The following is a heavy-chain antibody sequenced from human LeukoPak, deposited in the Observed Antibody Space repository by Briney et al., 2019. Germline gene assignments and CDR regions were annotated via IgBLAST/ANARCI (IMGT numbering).Heavy chain of an antibody. Sequence: PSETLSLTCTVSGVSISSSSYYWGWIRQPPGKGLEWIGSIYYSGSTYYNPSLKSRVTISVDTSKNQFSLKLSSVTAADTAVYYCARQGAGIAARRGGYFDYWGQGTLVTVSS. V-gene: IGHV4-39*01. CDR2: IYYSGST. J-gene: IGHJ4*02. D-gene: IGHD6-6*01. CDR3: ARQGAGIAARRGGYFDY. CDR1: GVSISSSSYY.